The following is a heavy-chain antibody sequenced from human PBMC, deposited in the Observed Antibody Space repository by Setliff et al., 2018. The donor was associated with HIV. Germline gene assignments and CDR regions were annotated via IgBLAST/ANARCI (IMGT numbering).Heavy chain of an antibody. CDR3: ARLAYSSAWPDY. J-gene: IGHJ4*02. CDR2: ICHSGGT. V-gene: IGHV4-4*02. Sequence: SETLSLTCAVSGGSVTDTIWWSWVRQPPGKGLEWIGEICHSGGTNYNPSLKSRVTISVDRSKMQFSLELKSVTAADTAMYYCARLAYSSAWPDYWGQGTLVTVSS. D-gene: IGHD6-25*01. CDR1: GGSVTDTIW.